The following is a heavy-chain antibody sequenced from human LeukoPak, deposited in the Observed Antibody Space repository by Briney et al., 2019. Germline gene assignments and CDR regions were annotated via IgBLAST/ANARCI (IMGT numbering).Heavy chain of an antibody. D-gene: IGHD3-10*01. CDR3: ARDQDVMVRGDV. Sequence: ASVKVSCKASGYIFTNYAMNWVRQALGQGLEWMGYIKTSTGNPTYAQGFTGRFVFSVDTSVSTAYLQINNLKTEDTAVYYCARDQDVMVRGDVWGQGTMVTVSS. V-gene: IGHV7-4-1*02. CDR1: GYIFTNYA. J-gene: IGHJ3*01. CDR2: IKTSTGNP.